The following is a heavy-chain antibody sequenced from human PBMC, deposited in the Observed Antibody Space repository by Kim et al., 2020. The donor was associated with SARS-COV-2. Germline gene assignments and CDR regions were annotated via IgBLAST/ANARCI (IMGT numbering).Heavy chain of an antibody. V-gene: IGHV3-11*06. D-gene: IGHD6-13*01. J-gene: IGHJ6*02. CDR3: ARARGIAAAANYYGMDV. Sequence: VKSRITIARDNAKNSLYLQMNSRRAEDTAVYYCARARGIAAAANYYGMDVWGQGTTVTVSS.